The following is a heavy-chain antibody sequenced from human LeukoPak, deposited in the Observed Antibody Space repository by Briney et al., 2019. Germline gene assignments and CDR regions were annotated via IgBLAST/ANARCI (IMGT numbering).Heavy chain of an antibody. CDR3: ASIVDPTGFDY. CDR1: GGSFSGYY. CDR2: INHSGST. Sequence: SETLSLTCAVYGGSFSGYYWSWIRQPPGKGLEWLGEINHSGSTNYNPSLKSRVTISVDTSKNQFSLKLSSVTAADTAVYYCASIVDPTGFDYWGQGTLVTVSS. J-gene: IGHJ4*02. D-gene: IGHD3-16*02. V-gene: IGHV4-34*01.